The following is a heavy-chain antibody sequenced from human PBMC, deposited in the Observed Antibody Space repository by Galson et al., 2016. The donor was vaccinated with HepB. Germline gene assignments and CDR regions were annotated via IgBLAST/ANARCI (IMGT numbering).Heavy chain of an antibody. CDR3: ARNLIAVPRQFYHHGMDV. J-gene: IGHJ6*02. Sequence: SLRLSCAASGFNFSWYWMSWVRQAPGKGPEWLANIKQDGGNKYYVDSVKGRFTISRDNAQNSLFLQMNSLRAEDTAVYYCARNLIAVPRQFYHHGMDVWGQGTTVTVSS. CDR1: GFNFSWYW. D-gene: IGHD6-19*01. V-gene: IGHV3-7*03. CDR2: IKQDGGNK.